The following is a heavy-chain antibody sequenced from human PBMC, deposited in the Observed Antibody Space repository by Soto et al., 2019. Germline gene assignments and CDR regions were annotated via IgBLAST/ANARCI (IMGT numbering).Heavy chain of an antibody. CDR1: GYTFTSYY. CDR3: AFFVPPNILSSSWYDAFDI. CDR2: INPSGGST. Sequence: QVQLVQSGAEVKKPGASVKVSCKASGYTFTSYYMHWVRQAPGQGFEWMGIINPSGGSTSYAQKCQGRVTMTRDTSTSTVYMELSSLRAEDTAVYYCAFFVPPNILSSSWYDAFDIWGQGTMVTVSS. J-gene: IGHJ3*02. V-gene: IGHV1-46*01. D-gene: IGHD6-13*01.